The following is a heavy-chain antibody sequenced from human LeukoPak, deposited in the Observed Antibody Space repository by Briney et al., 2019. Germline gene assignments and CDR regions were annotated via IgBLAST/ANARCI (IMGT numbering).Heavy chain of an antibody. D-gene: IGHD2-2*01. J-gene: IGHJ4*02. V-gene: IGHV3-30*04. CDR3: ARAGYCSSTSCYYPGDY. CDR1: GFTFSSYA. CDR2: ISYDGSNK. Sequence: GGSLTLSCAASGFTFSSYAMHWVRQAPGKGLEWVAVISYDGSNKYYADSVKGRFTISRDNSKNTLYLQMNSLRAEDTAVYYCARAGYCSSTSCYYPGDYWGQGTLVTVSS.